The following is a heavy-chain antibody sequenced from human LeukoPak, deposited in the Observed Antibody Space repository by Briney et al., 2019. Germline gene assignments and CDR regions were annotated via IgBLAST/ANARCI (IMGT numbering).Heavy chain of an antibody. V-gene: IGHV3-30*18. CDR3: AKDWPRFLEWLLYERFDP. J-gene: IGHJ5*02. Sequence: GGSLRLSCAASGFTFSSYGMHWVRQAPGKGLEWVAVISYDGSNKYYADSVKGRFTISRDNSKNTLYLQMSSLRAEDTAVYYCAKDWPRFLEWLLYERFDPWGQGTLVTVSS. CDR2: ISYDGSNK. D-gene: IGHD3-3*01. CDR1: GFTFSSYG.